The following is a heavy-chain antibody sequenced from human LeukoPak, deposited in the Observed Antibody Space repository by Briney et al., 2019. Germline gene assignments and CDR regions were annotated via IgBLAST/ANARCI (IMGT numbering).Heavy chain of an antibody. D-gene: IGHD4-11*01. CDR2: LYSGGRI. Sequence: SETLSLTCAVYGGSFSGYYWVWIRQPPGKGLEWIGSLYSGGRIYYNPSLMSRVTTSVDTSKNLFSLKLTSVTAADTAVYYCARAPWAYGNYVHAFDIWGQGTMVTVSS. V-gene: IGHV4-34*01. J-gene: IGHJ3*02. CDR3: ARAPWAYGNYVHAFDI. CDR1: GGSFSGYY.